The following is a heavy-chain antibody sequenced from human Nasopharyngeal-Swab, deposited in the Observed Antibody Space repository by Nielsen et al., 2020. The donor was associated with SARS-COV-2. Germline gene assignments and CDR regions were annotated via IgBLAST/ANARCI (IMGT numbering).Heavy chain of an antibody. D-gene: IGHD3-10*01. CDR3: ATAYGSVSSPEY. CDR1: GYTFTSSG. CDR2: ISSYNGDT. V-gene: IGHV1-18*01. J-gene: IGHJ4*02. Sequence: ASVKVSCKASGYTFTSSGISWVRQAPGQGLEWMGWISSYNGDTHYAHSLQGRITMTTDTSTSTAYLELRSLRSDDTAMYYCATAYGSVSSPEYWGQGTLVTVSS.